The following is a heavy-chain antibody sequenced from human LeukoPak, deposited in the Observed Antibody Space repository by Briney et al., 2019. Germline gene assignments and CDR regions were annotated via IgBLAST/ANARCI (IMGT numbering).Heavy chain of an antibody. D-gene: IGHD2-8*01. CDR1: GFTFSSYS. CDR2: ISSSSSYI. V-gene: IGHV3-21*01. J-gene: IGHJ4*02. Sequence: GGSLRLSCTASGFTFSSYSMNWVRQAPGKGLEWVSSISSSSSYIYYADSVKGRFTISRDNAKNSLYLQMNSLRAEDTAVYYCAILDIVLMVYDRDYWGQGTLVTVSS. CDR3: AILDIVLMVYDRDY.